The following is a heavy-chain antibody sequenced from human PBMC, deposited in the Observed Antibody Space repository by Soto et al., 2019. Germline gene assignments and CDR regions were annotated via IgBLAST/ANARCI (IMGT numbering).Heavy chain of an antibody. CDR1: GFAFSSYT. J-gene: IGHJ5*02. Sequence: PGGSLRLSCAASGFAFSSYTMNWVRQAPGKGLEWVSSISGSGGSTYCADSVKGRFIISRDNPENTVYLQMNTLRVEDTAVYYCAKDLSGGDCPWGQGTLVTVSS. CDR3: AKDLSGGDCP. D-gene: IGHD2-21*02. CDR2: ISGSGGST. V-gene: IGHV3-23*01.